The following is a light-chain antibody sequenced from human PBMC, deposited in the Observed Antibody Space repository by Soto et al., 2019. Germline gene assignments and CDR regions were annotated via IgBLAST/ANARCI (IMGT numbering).Light chain of an antibody. CDR2: DVN. J-gene: IGLJ2*01. Sequence: HSALTQPASVSGSPGQSITLSCTGTSSDIGGYDYVSWYQRHPGKAPKLIIYDVNNRPSGVSNRFFGSKSGNTASLTISGLQAEDEADYYCTSYASGSSHVVFGGGTQLTVL. CDR3: TSYASGSSHVV. CDR1: SSDIGGYDY. V-gene: IGLV2-14*01.